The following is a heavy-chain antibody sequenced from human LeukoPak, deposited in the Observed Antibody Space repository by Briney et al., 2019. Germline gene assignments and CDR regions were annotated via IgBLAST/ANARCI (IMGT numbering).Heavy chain of an antibody. D-gene: IGHD4-11*01. CDR2: IKEDGSEK. CDR1: GFTFSSYW. J-gene: IGHJ4*02. V-gene: IGHV3-7*04. Sequence: GGSLRLSCAASGFTFSSYWMNLVRQAPGQGLEWVANIKEDGSEKNYVDSVKGRFTISRDNAKNSVYLQMNSLRAEDTAVYYCARALDDYRSLWGQGTLVTVSS. CDR3: ARALDDYRSL.